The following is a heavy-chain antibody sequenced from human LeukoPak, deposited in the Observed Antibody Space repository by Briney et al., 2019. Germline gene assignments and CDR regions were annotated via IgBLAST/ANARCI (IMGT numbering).Heavy chain of an antibody. CDR3: ARWSIAAAGTEYFQH. J-gene: IGHJ1*01. D-gene: IGHD6-13*01. Sequence: SETLSLTCAVYGGSFSGYYWSWIRQPPGKGLEWIGEINHSGSTNYNPSLKSRVTISVDTSKNQFSLELSSVTAADTAVYYCARWSIAAAGTEYFQHWGQGTLVTVSS. V-gene: IGHV4-34*01. CDR2: INHSGST. CDR1: GGSFSGYY.